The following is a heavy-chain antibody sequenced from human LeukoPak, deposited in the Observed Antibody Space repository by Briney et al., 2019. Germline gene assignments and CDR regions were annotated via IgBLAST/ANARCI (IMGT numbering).Heavy chain of an antibody. D-gene: IGHD5-24*01. CDR3: TTMASNVFDY. CDR2: IKPDGREK. J-gene: IGHJ4*02. CDR1: GITFGNFW. Sequence: PGGSLRLSCAASGITFGNFWMSWVRQAPGKGLEWVANIKPDGREKYYKDSLKGRFTISNDNAKNSVYLQMSSLRAEDTAVYYCTTMASNVFDYWGQGALVTVSS. V-gene: IGHV3-7*03.